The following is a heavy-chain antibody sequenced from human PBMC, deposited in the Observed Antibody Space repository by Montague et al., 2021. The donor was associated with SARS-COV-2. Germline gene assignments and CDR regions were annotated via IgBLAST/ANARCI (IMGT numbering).Heavy chain of an antibody. CDR3: ARDSFWSGYYTDYYGMDV. V-gene: IGHV3-7*01. J-gene: IGHJ6*02. Sequence: SLRLSCAASGFTFSSYWMSWVHQAPGKGLEWVAHIKQDGSEKYYVDSVKGRFTISRDNAKNSLYLQMNSLRAEDTAVYYCARDSFWSGYYTDYYGMDVWGQGATVTVSS. D-gene: IGHD3-3*01. CDR2: IKQDGSEK. CDR1: GFTFSSYW.